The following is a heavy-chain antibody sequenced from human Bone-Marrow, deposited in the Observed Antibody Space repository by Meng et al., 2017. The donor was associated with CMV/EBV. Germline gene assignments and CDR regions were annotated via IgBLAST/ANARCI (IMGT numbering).Heavy chain of an antibody. CDR1: GGSFSGYY. J-gene: IGHJ5*02. V-gene: IGHV4-34*01. D-gene: IGHD6-6*01. CDR2: INHSGST. Sequence: SETLSLTGAVYGGSFSGYYWSWIRQPPGKGLEWIGEINHSGSTNYNPSLKSRVTISVDTSKNQFSLKLSSVTAADTAVYYCARAKISSIAARKGWFDPWGRGTLVTVSS. CDR3: ARAKISSIAARKGWFDP.